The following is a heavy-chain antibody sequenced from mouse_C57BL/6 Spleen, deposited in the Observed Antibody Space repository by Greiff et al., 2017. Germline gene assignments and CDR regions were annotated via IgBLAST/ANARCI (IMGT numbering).Heavy chain of an antibody. Sequence: EVQLQQSGPELVKPGASVKISCKASGYTFTDYYMNWVKQSHGKSLEWIGDINPNNGGTSYNQKFKGKATLTVDKSSSTAYMELRSLTSEDSAVYYCARGLGIYWGQGTTLTVSS. V-gene: IGHV1-26*01. CDR1: GYTFTDYY. CDR3: ARGLGIY. CDR2: INPNNGGT. J-gene: IGHJ2*01. D-gene: IGHD4-1*01.